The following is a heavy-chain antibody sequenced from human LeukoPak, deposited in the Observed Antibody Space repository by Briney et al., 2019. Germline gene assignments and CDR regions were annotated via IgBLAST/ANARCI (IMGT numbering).Heavy chain of an antibody. CDR1: GFTFSSYG. J-gene: IGHJ4*02. CDR3: AKDLRSSSWPFDY. Sequence: GGSLRLSCAASGFTFSSYGMHWVRQAPGKGLEWVAFIRYDGSNKYYADSVKGRFTISRDNSKNTLYLQMNSLRAEDTAVYYCAKDLRSSSWPFDYWGQGTLVTVSS. V-gene: IGHV3-30*02. D-gene: IGHD6-13*01. CDR2: IRYDGSNK.